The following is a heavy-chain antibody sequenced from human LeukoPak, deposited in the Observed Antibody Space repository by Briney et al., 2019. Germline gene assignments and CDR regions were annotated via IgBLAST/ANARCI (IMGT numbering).Heavy chain of an antibody. CDR2: IIPIFGTA. Sequence: GASVKVSCKASGGTFSSYAISWVRQAPGRGLEWMGGIIPIFGTANYAQKFQGRVTITADESTSTAYMELSSLRSEDTAVYYCATQGHYYDSSGYSNHYFDYWGQGTLVTVSS. CDR3: ATQGHYYDSSGYSNHYFDY. J-gene: IGHJ4*02. CDR1: GGTFSSYA. V-gene: IGHV1-69*13. D-gene: IGHD3-22*01.